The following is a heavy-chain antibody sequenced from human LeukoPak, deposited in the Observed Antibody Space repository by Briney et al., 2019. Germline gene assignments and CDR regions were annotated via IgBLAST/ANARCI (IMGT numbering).Heavy chain of an antibody. CDR1: GFTFSSYG. V-gene: IGHV3-30*02. Sequence: GGSLRLSCAASGFTFSSYGMHWVRQAPGKGLEWVAFIQYDGSNKYYADSVKGRFTISRDNSKNTLYLQMNSLRAEDTAVYYCAKDLVGATAGGSYWGQGTLVTVSS. J-gene: IGHJ4*02. CDR2: IQYDGSNK. D-gene: IGHD1-26*01. CDR3: AKDLVGATAGGSY.